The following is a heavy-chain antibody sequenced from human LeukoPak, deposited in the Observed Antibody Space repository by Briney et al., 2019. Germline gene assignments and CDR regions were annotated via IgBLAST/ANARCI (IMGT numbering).Heavy chain of an antibody. J-gene: IGHJ3*02. V-gene: IGHV3-30*18. D-gene: IGHD3-22*01. CDR3: AKDRHYYDSSGFSFDAFDI. CDR2: ISYDGSNK. Sequence: PGGSLRLSCAASGFTFSSYGMHWVRQAPGKGLEWAAVISYDGSNKYYADSVKGRFTISRDNSKNTLYLQMNSLRAEDTAVYYCAKDRHYYDSSGFSFDAFDIWGQGTMVTVSS. CDR1: GFTFSSYG.